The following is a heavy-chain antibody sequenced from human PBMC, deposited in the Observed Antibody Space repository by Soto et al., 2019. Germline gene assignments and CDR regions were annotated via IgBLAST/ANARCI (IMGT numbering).Heavy chain of an antibody. V-gene: IGHV3-21*01. J-gene: IGHJ4*02. CDR2: ISSSSSYI. CDR1: GFTFSSYS. Sequence: LRLSCAASGFTFSSYSMNWVRQAPGKGLEWVSSISSSSSYIYYADSVKGRFTISRDNAKNSLYLQMNSLRAEDTAVYYCTTDRALLDITMIVDDYWGQGTLVTVSS. CDR3: TTDRALLDITMIVDDY. D-gene: IGHD3-22*01.